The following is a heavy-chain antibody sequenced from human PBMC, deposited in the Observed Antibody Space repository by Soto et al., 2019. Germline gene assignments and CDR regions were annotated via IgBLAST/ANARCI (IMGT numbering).Heavy chain of an antibody. CDR1: GYTFTNYA. D-gene: IGHD3-3*01. CDR2: ISAYSGDT. J-gene: IGHJ6*02. CDR3: ARDGRAFSIFGETMDV. V-gene: IGHV1-18*01. Sequence: ASVKVSCKTSGYTFTNYAINWVRQAPGQGLQWMGWISAYSGDTMYAQRFQDRLTVTTDPSTTTAYMELRSLRSDDTAVYYCARDGRAFSIFGETMDVWGQGTTVTVSS.